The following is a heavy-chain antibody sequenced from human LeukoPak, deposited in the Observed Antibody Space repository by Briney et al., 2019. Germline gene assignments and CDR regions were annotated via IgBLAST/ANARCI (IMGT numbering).Heavy chain of an antibody. CDR2: ISSGGTR. CDR1: GFTFSSYA. D-gene: IGHD3-10*01. Sequence: AGSLRLSCAASGFTFSSYAMSWVPQAPGQGLEYFLGISSGGTRYDADSVRGRFTISRDNSRNTLYLQMSSLRAEDTAIYYCAKAGGLAIEYFQHWGQGTLVTVSS. V-gene: IGHV3-23*01. J-gene: IGHJ1*01. CDR3: AKAGGLAIEYFQH.